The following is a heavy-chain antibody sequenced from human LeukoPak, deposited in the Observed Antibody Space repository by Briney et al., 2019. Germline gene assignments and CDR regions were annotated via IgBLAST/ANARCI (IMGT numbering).Heavy chain of an antibody. CDR2: ISGSGGST. Sequence: SGGSLRLSCAASGFTFSSYAMSWVRQVPGKGLEWVSAISGSGGSTYYADSVKGRFTISRDSSKNTLYLQMNSLRAEDTAVYYCAKDRPKYYYDSSGYPDVAFDIWGQGTMVTVSS. J-gene: IGHJ3*02. CDR1: GFTFSSYA. D-gene: IGHD3-22*01. V-gene: IGHV3-23*01. CDR3: AKDRPKYYYDSSGYPDVAFDI.